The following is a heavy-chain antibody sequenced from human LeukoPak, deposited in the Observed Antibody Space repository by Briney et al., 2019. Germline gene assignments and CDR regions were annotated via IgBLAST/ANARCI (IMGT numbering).Heavy chain of an antibody. D-gene: IGHD1-1*01. V-gene: IGHV4-59*12. J-gene: IGHJ4*02. CDR3: ARVPDWNDPLFLDY. CDR2: IYHSGST. CDR1: GGSIRGSY. Sequence: SETLSLTCTVSGGSIRGSYWSWIRQPPGKGLEWIGYIYHSGSTYYNPSLKSRVTISVDRSKNQFSLKLSSATAADTAVYYCARVPDWNDPLFLDYWGQGTLVTVSS.